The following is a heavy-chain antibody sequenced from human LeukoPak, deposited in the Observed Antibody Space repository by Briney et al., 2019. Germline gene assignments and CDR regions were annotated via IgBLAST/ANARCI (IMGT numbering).Heavy chain of an antibody. J-gene: IGHJ4*02. CDR1: GGSISSSNW. V-gene: IGHV4-4*02. Sequence: SGTLSLTCAVSGGSISSSNWWSWVRQPPGKGLEWIGEIYHSGSTNYNPSLKSRVTISVDKSKNQFSLKLSSVTAADTAVYYCARATPGYYDSSGYYDYWGQGTLVTVSS. D-gene: IGHD3-22*01. CDR3: ARATPGYYDSSGYYDY. CDR2: IYHSGST.